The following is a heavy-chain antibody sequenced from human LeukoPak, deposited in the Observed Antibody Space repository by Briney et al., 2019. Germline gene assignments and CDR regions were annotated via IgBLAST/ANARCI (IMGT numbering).Heavy chain of an antibody. D-gene: IGHD3-10*02. V-gene: IGHV4-59*08. J-gene: IGHJ3*02. CDR1: GGSISGYY. Sequence: SETLSLTCTVSGGSISGYYWSWIRQPPGKGLEWVGYIYYSGSTNYNPSLKSRVTISVDTSKNQFSLKLSSVTAAATAVYYCARHGYYYVIMVVGAFDIWGQGTMVTVSS. CDR2: IYYSGST. CDR3: ARHGYYYVIMVVGAFDI.